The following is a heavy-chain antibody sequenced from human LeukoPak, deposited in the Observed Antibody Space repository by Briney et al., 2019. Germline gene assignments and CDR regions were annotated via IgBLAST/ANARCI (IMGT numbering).Heavy chain of an antibody. CDR3: ASRYCSSTSCRGWFDP. V-gene: IGHV4-61*02. CDR2: IYTSGST. D-gene: IGHD2-2*01. J-gene: IGHJ5*02. CDR1: GGSISSGSYY. Sequence: SETLSLTCTVSGGSISSGSYYWSWIRQPAGTGLEWIGRIYTSGSTNYNPSLKSRVTISVDTSKNQFSLKLSSVTAADTAVYYCASRYCSSTSCRGWFDPWGQGTLVTVSS.